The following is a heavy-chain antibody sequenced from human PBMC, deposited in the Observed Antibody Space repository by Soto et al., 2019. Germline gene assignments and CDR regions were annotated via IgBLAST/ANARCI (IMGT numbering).Heavy chain of an antibody. Sequence: SETLSLTCTLSGGSISSGYYYWSWIRQPPGKGLEWIGYIYYSGSTYYNPSLKSRVTISVDTSKNQFSLKLSSVTAADTAVYYCAGYDFWSGYGSTDYWGQGTLVTVSS. V-gene: IGHV4-30-4*01. D-gene: IGHD3-3*01. CDR2: IYYSGST. J-gene: IGHJ4*02. CDR3: AGYDFWSGYGSTDY. CDR1: GGSISSGYYY.